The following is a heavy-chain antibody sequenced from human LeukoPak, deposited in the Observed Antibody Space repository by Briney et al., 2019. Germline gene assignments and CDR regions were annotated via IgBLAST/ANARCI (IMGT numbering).Heavy chain of an antibody. V-gene: IGHV1-8*01. D-gene: IGHD2-2*01. CDR1: GYTFTSYD. CDR3: ASPGGGYCSSTSCSGAFDI. J-gene: IGHJ3*02. CDR2: MNPNSGNT. Sequence: GASVKVSCKASGYTFTSYDTNWVRQATGQGLEWMGWMNPNSGNTGYAQKFQGRVTMTRNTSISTAYMELSSLRSEDTAVYYCASPGGGYCSSTSCSGAFDIWGQGTMVTVSS.